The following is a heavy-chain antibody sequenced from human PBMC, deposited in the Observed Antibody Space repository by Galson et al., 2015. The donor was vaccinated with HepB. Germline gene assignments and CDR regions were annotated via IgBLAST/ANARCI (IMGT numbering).Heavy chain of an antibody. V-gene: IGHV3-33*01. CDR2: IWYDGSNK. CDR1: GFTFSSYG. CDR3: ARDKKGGTDIVVVPAVLDP. J-gene: IGHJ5*02. Sequence: SLRLSCAASGFTFSSYGMHWVRQAPGKGLEWVAVIWYDGSNKYYADSVKGRFTISRDNSKNTLYLQMNSLRAEDTAVYYCARDKKGGTDIVVVPAVLDPWGQGTLVTVSS. D-gene: IGHD2-2*01.